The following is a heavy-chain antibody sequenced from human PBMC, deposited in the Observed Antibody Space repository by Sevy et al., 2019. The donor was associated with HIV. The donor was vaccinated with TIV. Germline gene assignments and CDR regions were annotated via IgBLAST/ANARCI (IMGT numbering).Heavy chain of an antibody. D-gene: IGHD3-22*01. Sequence: GGSLRLSCAASGFTFSSYSMNWVRQAPGKGLEWVSSINSRSNYIYYADSVKGRFTISRDNANNSLYLQMNSLRAEDMAVYYWARDKLVVVDSYYFDYWGQGTRVTVSS. J-gene: IGHJ4*02. V-gene: IGHV3-21*01. CDR2: INSRSNYI. CDR1: GFTFSSYS. CDR3: ARDKLVVVDSYYFDY.